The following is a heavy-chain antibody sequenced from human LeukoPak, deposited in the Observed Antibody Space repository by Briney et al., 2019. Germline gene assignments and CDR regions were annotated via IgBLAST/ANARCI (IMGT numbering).Heavy chain of an antibody. J-gene: IGHJ4*02. Sequence: PGGSLRLSCAASGFTFSSYWMHWVRQAPGKGLVWVSRINSDGSSTSYADSVKGRFTISRDNAKNTLYLQMNSLRAEDTAVYYCAREEDVWTGYSAEYFDYWGQGTLVTVSS. CDR3: AREEDVWTGYSAEYFDY. CDR1: GFTFSSYW. D-gene: IGHD3/OR15-3a*01. V-gene: IGHV3-74*01. CDR2: INSDGSST.